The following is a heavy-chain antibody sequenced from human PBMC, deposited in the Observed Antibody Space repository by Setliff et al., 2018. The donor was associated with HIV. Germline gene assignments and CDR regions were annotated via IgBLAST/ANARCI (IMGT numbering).Heavy chain of an antibody. CDR2: ISAYNGNT. V-gene: IGHV1-18*01. CDR1: GYTFSSYG. CDR3: ATYHYYDSSAYYVDLYYLDY. D-gene: IGHD3-22*01. J-gene: IGHJ4*02. Sequence: ASVKVSCKASGYTFSSYGISWVRPAPGQGVEWMGWISAYNGNTNYAQKLQGRVTMTTDTSTSTAYVELRSLRSDDTAVYYCATYHYYDSSAYYVDLYYLDYWGQGTLVTVSS.